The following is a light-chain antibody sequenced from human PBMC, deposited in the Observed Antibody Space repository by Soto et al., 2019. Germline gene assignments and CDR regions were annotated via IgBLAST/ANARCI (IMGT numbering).Light chain of an antibody. V-gene: IGLV1-47*01. Sequence: QSVLTQPPSASGTPGQTVTISCSGSSSNIGSAYIYWYQHLPGTAPKLLIYRNNQRPSGVPDRFSASKSGTSASLAISGLRSEDDADYYCSSYTTSSTQVFGTGTKVTVL. CDR2: RNN. CDR1: SSNIGSAY. CDR3: SSYTTSSTQV. J-gene: IGLJ1*01.